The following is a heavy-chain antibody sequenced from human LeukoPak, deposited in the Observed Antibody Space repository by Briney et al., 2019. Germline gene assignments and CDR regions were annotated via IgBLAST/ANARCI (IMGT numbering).Heavy chain of an antibody. D-gene: IGHD2-8*01. CDR3: AKDNSLIYYYYGMDV. J-gene: IGHJ6*02. Sequence: QPGGSLRLSCAASGFTFSSYWMHWVRQAPGKGLVWVSRINSDGSSTSYADSVKGRFTISRDNSKNTLYLQMNSLRAEDTAVYYCAKDNSLIYYYYGMDVWGQGTTVTVSS. CDR1: GFTFSSYW. V-gene: IGHV3-74*01. CDR2: INSDGSST.